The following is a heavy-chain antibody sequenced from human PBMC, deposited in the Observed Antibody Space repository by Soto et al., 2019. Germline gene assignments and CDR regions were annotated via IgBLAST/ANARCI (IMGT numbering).Heavy chain of an antibody. V-gene: IGHV1-2*02. CDR2: INPHTGYT. J-gene: IGHJ5*02. CDR1: GYTFTDSS. CDR3: AGSLGEASFNSFGFGP. D-gene: IGHD1-26*01. Sequence: QVQLIQSGAEVKKPGASVKVSCKASGYTFTDSSIHWVRQAPGQGLEWVGLINPHTGYTKYAQKFQGAVNIARDTAVLTGYIDPPPVGSGHTAVYFFAGSLGEASFNSFGFGPWGQGTLVTVSS.